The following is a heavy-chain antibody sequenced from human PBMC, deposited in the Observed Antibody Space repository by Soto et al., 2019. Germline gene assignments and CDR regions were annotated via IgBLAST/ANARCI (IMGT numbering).Heavy chain of an antibody. Sequence: ETLSLTCSVSGGSISAYYWAWLRQSPGKGLEWIGYVYFSGAAKCNPSLKSRVTISVDTSENQFSLLLTSVTAADTGIYYCARHWGTGYGDYYYYIDVWGKGTTVTVSS. CDR2: VYFSGAA. V-gene: IGHV4-59*08. CDR1: GGSISAYY. CDR3: ARHWGTGYGDYYYYIDV. J-gene: IGHJ6*03. D-gene: IGHD3-16*01.